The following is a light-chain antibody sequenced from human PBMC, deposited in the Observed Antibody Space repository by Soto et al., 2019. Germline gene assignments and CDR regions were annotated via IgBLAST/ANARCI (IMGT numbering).Light chain of an antibody. CDR1: QSVSSNF. CDR3: QQYGDSPKT. CDR2: GAS. V-gene: IGKV3-20*01. Sequence: EIVLTQSPGTLSLSPGERATLSCRASQSVSSNFLAWYQQKPGQAPRLLIYGASNRATGIPGRISGSGSGTNFTLTIARLEPEDFAMYYCQQYGDSPKTFGQGTKVDIK. J-gene: IGKJ1*01.